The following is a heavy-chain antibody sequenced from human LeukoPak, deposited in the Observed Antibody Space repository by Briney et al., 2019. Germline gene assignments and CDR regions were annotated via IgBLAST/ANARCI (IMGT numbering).Heavy chain of an antibody. CDR2: IYYSGNT. CDR3: ARQTGSGLFILP. J-gene: IGHJ4*02. CDR1: GVSISSSNSY. D-gene: IGHD3/OR15-3a*01. V-gene: IGHV4-39*01. Sequence: SETLFLTCTVSGVSISSSNSYWGWIRQPPGKGLEWIGSIYYSGNTYYNASLKSQVSISIDTSKNQFSLKLTSVTAADTAVYYCARQTGSGLFILPGGQGTLVTVSS.